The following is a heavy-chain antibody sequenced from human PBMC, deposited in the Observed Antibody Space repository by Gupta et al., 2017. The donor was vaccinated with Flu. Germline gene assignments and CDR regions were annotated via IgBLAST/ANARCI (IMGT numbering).Heavy chain of an antibody. CDR1: GGSISSSSYY. CDR2: IYYSGST. Sequence: QLQLQESGPGLVKPSETLSLTCTVSGGSISSSSYYWGWIRQPPGKGLEWIGSIYYSGSTYYNPSLKSRVTISVDTSKNQFSLKLSSVTAADTAVYYCARSPLTAPAAAGTCPYFDYWGQGTLVTVSS. CDR3: ARSPLTAPAAAGTCPYFDY. J-gene: IGHJ4*02. V-gene: IGHV4-39*01. D-gene: IGHD6-13*01.